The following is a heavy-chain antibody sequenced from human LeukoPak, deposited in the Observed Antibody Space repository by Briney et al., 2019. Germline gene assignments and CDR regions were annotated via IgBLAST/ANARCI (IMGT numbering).Heavy chain of an antibody. CDR2: ISGYNGKT. CDR1: GYTFTNYG. D-gene: IGHD3-10*01. V-gene: IGHV1-18*01. Sequence: GASVKVSCKASGYTFTNYGFSWVRQAPGQGLEWMGWISGYNGKTDYSQKLQGRVTMTTDTSTSTAYMELRSMTSDDTAVYYCARDVGVSQFDSWGQGTLVTVSS. CDR3: ARDVGVSQFDS. J-gene: IGHJ4*02.